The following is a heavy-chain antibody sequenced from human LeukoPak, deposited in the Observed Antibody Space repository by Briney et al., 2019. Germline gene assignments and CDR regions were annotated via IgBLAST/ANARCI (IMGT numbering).Heavy chain of an antibody. Sequence: PSETLSLTCAVYGGSFSGYYWSWIRQPPGKGLEWIGEINHSGSTNYNPSLKSRVTISVDTSKNQFSLKLSSVTAADTAVYYCARGNYVRGEDYWGQGTLVTVSS. CDR2: INHSGST. CDR1: GGSFSGYY. D-gene: IGHD3-16*01. CDR3: ARGNYVRGEDY. V-gene: IGHV4-34*01. J-gene: IGHJ4*02.